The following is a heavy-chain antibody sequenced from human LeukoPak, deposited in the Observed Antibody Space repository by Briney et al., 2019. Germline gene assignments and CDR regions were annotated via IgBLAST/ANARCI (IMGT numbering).Heavy chain of an antibody. CDR3: ARLEEGITMVRENDNWFDP. V-gene: IGHV4-59*08. D-gene: IGHD3-10*01. CDR1: GGSISSYY. CDR2: IYYSGST. Sequence: SETLSLTCTVSGGSISSYYWSWIRQPPGEGLEWIGYIYYSGSTNYNPSLKSRVTISVDTSKNQFSLKLSSVTAADTAVYYCARLEEGITMVRENDNWFDPWGQGTLVTVSS. J-gene: IGHJ5*02.